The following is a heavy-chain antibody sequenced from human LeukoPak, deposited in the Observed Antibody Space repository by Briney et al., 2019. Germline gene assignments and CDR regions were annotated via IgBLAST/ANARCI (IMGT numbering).Heavy chain of an antibody. V-gene: IGHV1-8*01. D-gene: IGHD2-15*01. Sequence: ASVKVSCKASRYTFTSYDINWVRQATGQGLEWMGWMNPNSGNTGYAQKFQGRVTMTRNTSISTAYMELSSLRSEDTAVYYCARPSYCSGGSCYPGVDYWGQGTLVTVSS. CDR2: MNPNSGNT. CDR1: RYTFTSYD. CDR3: ARPSYCSGGSCYPGVDY. J-gene: IGHJ4*02.